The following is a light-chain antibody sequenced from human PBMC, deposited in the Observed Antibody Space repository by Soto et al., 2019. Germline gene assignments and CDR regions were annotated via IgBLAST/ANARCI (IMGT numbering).Light chain of an antibody. Sequence: IGITQSPSTLSASGGERATLSCRANQAISTYLAWYQQKPGQAPRLLIYDASYRATGIPARFSGSGSGTDFTLTISSLEPEDFAVYYCQQCSSCPLPFGGGTKVDI. CDR1: QAISTY. CDR2: DAS. CDR3: QQCSSCPLP. V-gene: IGKV3-11*01. J-gene: IGKJ4*01.